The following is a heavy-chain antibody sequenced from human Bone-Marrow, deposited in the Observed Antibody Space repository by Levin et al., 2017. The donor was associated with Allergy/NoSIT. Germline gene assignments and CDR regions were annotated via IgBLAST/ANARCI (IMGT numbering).Heavy chain of an antibody. V-gene: IGHV4-39*01. CDR1: GGSISSSSYY. CDR2: IYYSGST. CDR3: ARYPLYSGYDTGSY. D-gene: IGHD5-12*01. J-gene: IGHJ4*02. Sequence: SQTLSLTCTVSGGSISSSSYYWGWIRQPPGKGLEWIGSIYYSGSTYYNPSLKSRVTISVDTSKNQFSLKLSSVTAADTAVYYCARYPLYSGYDTGSYWGQGTLVTVSS.